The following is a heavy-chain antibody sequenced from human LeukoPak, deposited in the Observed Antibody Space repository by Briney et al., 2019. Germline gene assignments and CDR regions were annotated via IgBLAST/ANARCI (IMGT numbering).Heavy chain of an antibody. J-gene: IGHJ4*02. V-gene: IGHV3-48*03. D-gene: IGHD4-17*01. CDR2: ISSSGGTI. CDR1: GFSFSSYQ. Sequence: GGSLRLSCASAGFSFSSYQMNWLRQAPGKGLEWVSYISSSGGTICYADSVKGRFTISRDNAKNSLYLQMDSLRAEDTAVYYCARGNYGDYARSSFDYWGLGPLVTVSS. CDR3: ARGNYGDYARSSFDY.